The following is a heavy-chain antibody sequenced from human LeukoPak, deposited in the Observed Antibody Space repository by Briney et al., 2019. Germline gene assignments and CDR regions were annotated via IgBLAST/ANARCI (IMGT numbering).Heavy chain of an antibody. Sequence: GGSLRLSCAASGFTVSSNYMSWVRQAPGKGLEWVSYISSSSSTIYYADSVKGRFTISRDTAKNSLYLQMNSLRAEDTAVYYCARDLLYCSGGSCHNWFDPWGQGTLVTVSS. J-gene: IGHJ5*02. V-gene: IGHV3-48*01. CDR1: GFTVSSNY. CDR3: ARDLLYCSGGSCHNWFDP. CDR2: ISSSSSTI. D-gene: IGHD2-15*01.